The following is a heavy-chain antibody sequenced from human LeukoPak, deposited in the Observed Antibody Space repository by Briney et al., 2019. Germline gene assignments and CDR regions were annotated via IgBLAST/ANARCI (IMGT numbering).Heavy chain of an antibody. V-gene: IGHV4-59*01. J-gene: IGHJ4*02. D-gene: IGHD6-13*01. CDR2: IHYSGST. CDR3: ARGGSSSSWPFYY. CDR1: GGSISSFY. Sequence: SETLSLTCTVSGGSISSFYWSWIRQPPGKELEWIGYIHYSGSTNYNPSLKSRVTMSVDTSKNQFSLKLTSVTAADTAVYYCARGGSSSSWPFYYWGQGTLVTVSS.